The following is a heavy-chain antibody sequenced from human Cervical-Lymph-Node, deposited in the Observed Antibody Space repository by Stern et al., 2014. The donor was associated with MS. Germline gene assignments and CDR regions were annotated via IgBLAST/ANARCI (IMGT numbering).Heavy chain of an antibody. CDR3: ARLSTAVDF. CDR2: ISHSGDT. V-gene: IGHV4-59*08. J-gene: IGHJ4*02. CDR1: GGSISSRY. Sequence: QVQLQESGPGLVKPSETLSLTCAVSGGSISSRYWGWIRQPPGKGLEWIGLISHSGDTKYNPSPKSRVTISLDTSKNQFSPKATSWTAADTAVYYCARLSTAVDFWGQGTLVTVSS.